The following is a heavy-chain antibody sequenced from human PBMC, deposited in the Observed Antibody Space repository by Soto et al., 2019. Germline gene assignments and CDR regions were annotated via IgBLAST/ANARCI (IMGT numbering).Heavy chain of an antibody. CDR1: GGSISISSYF. D-gene: IGHD2-21*02. CDR2: IYYSGST. V-gene: IGHV4-39*01. CDR3: ARHPSDFWFDP. Sequence: PSETLSLTCTVSGGSISISSYFWGWIRQPPGKGLEWIGSIYYSGSTYYNPSLKSRVTVSVDTSKNQFSLKLSSVTAADTAVYYCARHPSDFWFDPWGQGTLVTVS. J-gene: IGHJ5*02.